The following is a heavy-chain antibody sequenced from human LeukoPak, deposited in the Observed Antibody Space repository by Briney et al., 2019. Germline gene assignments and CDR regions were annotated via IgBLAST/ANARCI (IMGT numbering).Heavy chain of an antibody. CDR2: INPNSGGT. J-gene: IGHJ3*02. CDR1: GYTFTGYY. Sequence: ASVKVSCKASGYTFTGYYMHWVRQAPGQGLEWMGWINPNSGGTNYAQKFQGRVTMTRDTSISTAYMELSRLRPDDTAVYYCATSSDYYGSGSHDAFDTWGQGTMVTVSS. V-gene: IGHV1-2*02. D-gene: IGHD3-10*01. CDR3: ATSSDYYGSGSHDAFDT.